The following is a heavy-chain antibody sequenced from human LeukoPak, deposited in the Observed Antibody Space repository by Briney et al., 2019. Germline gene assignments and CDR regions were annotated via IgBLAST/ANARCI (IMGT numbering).Heavy chain of an antibody. Sequence: SETLSLTCTVSGGSISSGDYYWSWIRQPPGKGLEWIGYIYYSGSTYYNTSLKSRVTISVDTSKNQFSLKLSSVTAADTAVYYCPSFGGPSNYDAFDYWGQGTLLTVSS. D-gene: IGHD4-11*01. CDR3: PSFGGPSNYDAFDY. CDR1: GGSISSGDYY. CDR2: IYYSGST. J-gene: IGHJ4*02. V-gene: IGHV4-30-4*08.